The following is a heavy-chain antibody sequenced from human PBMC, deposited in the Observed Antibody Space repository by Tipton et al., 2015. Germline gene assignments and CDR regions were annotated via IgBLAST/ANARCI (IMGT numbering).Heavy chain of an antibody. D-gene: IGHD4-17*01. J-gene: IGHJ4*02. CDR2: IYPGDSHT. V-gene: IGHV5-51*01. CDR1: GYTFTNYW. Sequence: QLVQSGAEMKKPGESLKISCKASGYTFTNYWIGWVRQMPGKGLEWMGIIYPGDSHTRYNPSFEGLVTISADKSISTAYLQWSSLKASDTAMYYCARQTTVTTDLDYWGQGTLVTVSS. CDR3: ARQTTVTTDLDY.